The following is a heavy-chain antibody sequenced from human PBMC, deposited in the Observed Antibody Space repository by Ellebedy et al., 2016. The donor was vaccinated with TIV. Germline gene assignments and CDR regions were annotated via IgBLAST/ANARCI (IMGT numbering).Heavy chain of an antibody. CDR2: ISSSGVSS. Sequence: GGSLRLSCAASGFTFRNFAMTWVRQAPGKGLEWVSSISSSGVSSDYADSVRGRVTISSDNSKSTLYLQMDSLRADDSAEYYCAKLDSSGYYYGRLDYWGQGTLVTVSS. J-gene: IGHJ4*02. CDR3: AKLDSSGYYYGRLDY. D-gene: IGHD3-22*01. CDR1: GFTFRNFA. V-gene: IGHV3-23*01.